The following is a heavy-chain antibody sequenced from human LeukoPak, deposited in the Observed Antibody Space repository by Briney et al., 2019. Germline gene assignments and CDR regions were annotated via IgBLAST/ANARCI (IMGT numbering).Heavy chain of an antibody. V-gene: IGHV1-18*01. J-gene: IGHJ6*03. CDR3: PRDDYYMDV. Sequence: QXLEWMGWISAYNGNTNYAQKLQGRVTMTTDTSTSTAYMELRSLRSDDTAVYYCPRDDYYMDVWGKGTTVTVSS. CDR2: ISAYNGNT.